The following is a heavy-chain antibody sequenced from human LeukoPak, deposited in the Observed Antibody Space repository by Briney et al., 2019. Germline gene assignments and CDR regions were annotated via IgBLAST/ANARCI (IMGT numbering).Heavy chain of an antibody. V-gene: IGHV3-23*01. CDR3: AMSWLLGTYFDY. J-gene: IGHJ4*02. CDR1: VFTPSKYA. Sequence: GGSLRHSRVPTVFTPSKYAMSWVRPARGREAEWVSAICGRGGSTYYANSVWGRFTLSQDNTRKTLYLQMNSLRAEDTVVYCCAMSWLLGTYFDYWGQGTLVTVSS. D-gene: IGHD5-24*01. CDR2: ICGRGGST.